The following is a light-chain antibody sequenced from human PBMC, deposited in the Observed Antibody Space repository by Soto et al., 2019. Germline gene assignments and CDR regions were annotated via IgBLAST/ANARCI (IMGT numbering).Light chain of an antibody. CDR1: QSVSSN. J-gene: IGKJ1*01. Sequence: EIVMTQSPATLSVSPGERATLSCRASQSVSSNLAWYQQKPGQAPRLLIYGASTRATVIPARFSGSGSVTEFTPDIISLKSVDYAVDYGQHYNNWPSWTCGQATEVEIK. V-gene: IGKV3-15*01. CDR2: GAS. CDR3: QHYNNWPSWT.